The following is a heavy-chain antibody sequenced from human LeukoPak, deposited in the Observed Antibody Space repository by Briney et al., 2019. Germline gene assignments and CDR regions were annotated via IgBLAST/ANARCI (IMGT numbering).Heavy chain of an antibody. Sequence: GASVKVSCKVSGYTLNDLAMHWVRQAPGEGLEWMGGFDPDVGETIYAQKFQGRVTMTEDTSADTAYMELSGLKSEDTAVYYCARPKEEGSSWYYFDYWGQGTLATVSS. CDR3: ARPKEEGSSWYYFDY. D-gene: IGHD6-13*01. J-gene: IGHJ4*02. CDR2: FDPDVGET. V-gene: IGHV1-24*01. CDR1: GYTLNDLA.